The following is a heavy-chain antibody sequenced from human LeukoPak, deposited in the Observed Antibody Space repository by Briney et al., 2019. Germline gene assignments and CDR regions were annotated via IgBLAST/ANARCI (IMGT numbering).Heavy chain of an antibody. CDR2: INPNSGGT. J-gene: IGHJ4*02. CDR3: AREGIVKSFDH. CDR1: GYTFTGYY. D-gene: IGHD1-26*01. Sequence: GASVKASCKASGYTFTGYYMHWVRQAPGQGLEWMGWINPNSGGTKYAQKFQGRVTMTRDTSINTAYMELSGLTSDDTAVYYCAREGIVKSFDHWGQGTLVTVTS. V-gene: IGHV1-2*02.